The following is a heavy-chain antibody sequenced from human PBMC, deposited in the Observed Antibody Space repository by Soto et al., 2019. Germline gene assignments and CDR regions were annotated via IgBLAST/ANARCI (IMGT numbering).Heavy chain of an antibody. V-gene: IGHV3-33*01. CDR1: GFTFSSYG. CDR3: ARDGYYDSGAFDI. Sequence: QVQLVESGGGVVQPGRSLRLSCAASGFTFSSYGMHWVRQAPGKGLEWVAVIWYDGSNKYYADSVKGRFTISRDNSKNTLYLHMNSLSAEDTAVSYCARDGYYDSGAFDIWGQGTMVTVSS. D-gene: IGHD3-22*01. J-gene: IGHJ3*02. CDR2: IWYDGSNK.